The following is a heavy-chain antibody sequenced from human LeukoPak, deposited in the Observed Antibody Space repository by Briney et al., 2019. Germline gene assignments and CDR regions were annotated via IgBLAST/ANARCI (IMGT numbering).Heavy chain of an antibody. CDR2: IWYDGSNK. V-gene: IGHV3-33*01. J-gene: IGHJ4*01. CDR1: GFTFSSYG. D-gene: IGHD3-10*01. Sequence: PGRSLRLSCAASGFTFSSYGMHWVRQAPGKGLEWVAVIWYDGSNKYYADSVKGRFTISRDNSKNTLYLQMNSLRAEDTAVYYCARAGPYGSGSYCAYWGHGTLVTVSS. CDR3: ARAGPYGSGSYCAY.